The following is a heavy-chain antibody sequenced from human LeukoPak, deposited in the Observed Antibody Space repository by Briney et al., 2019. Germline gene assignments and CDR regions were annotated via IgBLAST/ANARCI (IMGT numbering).Heavy chain of an antibody. V-gene: IGHV3-21*01. CDR2: ISSSSSYI. CDR3: AGDIVVVPAAMRRYYYYYGMDV. Sequence: GGSLRLSCAASGFTFSSYSMNWVRQAPGKGLEWVSSISSSSSYIYYADSVKGRFTISRDNAKNSLYLQMNSLRAEDTAVYYCAGDIVVVPAAMRRYYYYYGMDVWGQGTTVTVSS. J-gene: IGHJ6*02. D-gene: IGHD2-2*01. CDR1: GFTFSSYS.